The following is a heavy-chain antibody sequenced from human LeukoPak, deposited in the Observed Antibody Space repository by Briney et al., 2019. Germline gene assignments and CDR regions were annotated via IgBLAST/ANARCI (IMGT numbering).Heavy chain of an antibody. J-gene: IGHJ4*02. CDR1: GRSISTYY. D-gene: IGHD1-20*01. CDR2: IQYSGNT. CDR3: ARETNNWALDY. Sequence: SDTLSLTCTMSGRSISTYYWSWIRQSPGKGLEWIGFIQYSGNTKSNPSLKGRVTISLDMSKNQFSLRLTSVTAADTAVYYCARETNNWALDYWGQGTLVTVSS. V-gene: IGHV4-59*01.